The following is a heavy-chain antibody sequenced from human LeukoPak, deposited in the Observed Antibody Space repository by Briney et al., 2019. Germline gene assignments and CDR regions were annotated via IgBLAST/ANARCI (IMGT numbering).Heavy chain of an antibody. D-gene: IGHD5-12*01. Sequence: GRSLRLSCAASGFTFSYYGMHWVRQAPGKGLEWVAVISDDGSNEYYTDSVKGRFTISRDNSKNTFYLQMNSLGGEDTAVYYCAKGGDSGYDLFDFWGQGTLVTVSS. CDR1: GFTFSYYG. CDR3: AKGGDSGYDLFDF. CDR2: ISDDGSNE. V-gene: IGHV3-30*18. J-gene: IGHJ4*02.